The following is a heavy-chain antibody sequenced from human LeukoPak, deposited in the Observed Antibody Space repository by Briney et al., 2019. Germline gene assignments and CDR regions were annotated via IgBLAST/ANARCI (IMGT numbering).Heavy chain of an antibody. D-gene: IGHD3-22*01. J-gene: IGHJ3*02. CDR1: GGSISSYY. V-gene: IGHV4-59*08. Sequence: ASETLSLTCTVSGGSISSYYWSWIRQPPGKGLEWIGYIYYSGSTNYNPSLKSRVTISVDTSKNQFSLKLTSVTAADTAVYYCARILHDSSGLDAFEIWGQGTMVTVSS. CDR3: ARILHDSSGLDAFEI. CDR2: IYYSGST.